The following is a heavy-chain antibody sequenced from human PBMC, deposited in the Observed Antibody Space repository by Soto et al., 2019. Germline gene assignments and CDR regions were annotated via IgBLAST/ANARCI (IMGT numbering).Heavy chain of an antibody. CDR3: ARDVTIGTTKEITPNLFFDY. CDR2: IWHDASNK. CDR1: GFTFYNYG. D-gene: IGHD4-4*01. J-gene: IGHJ4*02. Sequence: PGGSLRLSCAASGFTFYNYGMHWVRQAPGKGLEWAAGIWHDASNKYYAGSVKGRFTISRDNSKNMLYLQMNSLRADDTAVYYCARDVTIGTTKEITPNLFFDYRAQRTLVTVSS. V-gene: IGHV3-33*01.